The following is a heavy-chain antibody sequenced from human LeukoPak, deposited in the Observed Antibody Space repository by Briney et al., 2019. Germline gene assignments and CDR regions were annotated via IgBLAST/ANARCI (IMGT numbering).Heavy chain of an antibody. Sequence: GGSLRLSCAASGFTFSSYAMSWVRRAPGKGLEWVSAISGSGGSTYYADSVKGRFTISRDNSKNTLYLQMNSLRAEDTAVYYCAKSSGFSYGSGYSFDYWGQGTLVTVSS. CDR3: AKSSGFSYGSGYSFDY. D-gene: IGHD5-18*01. CDR1: GFTFSSYA. CDR2: ISGSGGST. V-gene: IGHV3-23*01. J-gene: IGHJ4*02.